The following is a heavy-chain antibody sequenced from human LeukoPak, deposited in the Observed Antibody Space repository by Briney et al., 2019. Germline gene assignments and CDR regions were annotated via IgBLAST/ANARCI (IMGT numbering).Heavy chain of an antibody. CDR1: GFTFSDYY. CDR3: AKGYCVNDKCSNYDY. Sequence: GGSLRLSCAASGFTFSDYYMSWIRQAPGKGLEWVSVVSNSGGSTYYADSVKGRFTISRDNSKNTMYLQMNSLRAEDTAVYYCAKGYCVNDKCSNYDYWGQGTLVTVSS. CDR2: VSNSGGST. V-gene: IGHV3-23*01. J-gene: IGHJ4*02. D-gene: IGHD2-8*01.